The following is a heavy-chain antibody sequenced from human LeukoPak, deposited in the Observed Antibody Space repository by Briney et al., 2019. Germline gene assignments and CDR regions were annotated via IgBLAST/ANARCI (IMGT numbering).Heavy chain of an antibody. Sequence: KPSETLSLTCTVSGGSISSYYWSWIRQPPGKGLEWIGYIYYSGTTNYNPSLKSRVTISVDTSKKQFSLKLSSVTAADTAVYYCARADSSGWPPSPHFDYWGQGTLVTVSS. D-gene: IGHD6-19*01. V-gene: IGHV4-59*01. CDR3: ARADSSGWPPSPHFDY. CDR2: IYYSGTT. CDR1: GGSISSYY. J-gene: IGHJ4*02.